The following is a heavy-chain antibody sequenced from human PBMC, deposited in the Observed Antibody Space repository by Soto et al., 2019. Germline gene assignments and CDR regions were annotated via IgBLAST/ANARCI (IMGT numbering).Heavy chain of an antibody. J-gene: IGHJ4*01. V-gene: IGHV3-23*01. D-gene: IGHD3-16*02. CDR2: VTGDGVTT. CDR1: GLTFSNYA. CDR3: AKRLSYYFDS. Sequence: EVQLLESGGALLQPGGSLRLSCAASGLTFSNYAMSWVRQAPGKGLEWVSTVTGDGVTTSYADSVKGRFTISRDNSKNTLYVQMSGLRADDTAVYYCAKRLSYYFDSWGHGTLVTVSS.